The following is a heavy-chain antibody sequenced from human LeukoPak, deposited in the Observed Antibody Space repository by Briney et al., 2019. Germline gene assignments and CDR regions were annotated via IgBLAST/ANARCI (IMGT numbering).Heavy chain of an antibody. V-gene: IGHV1-2*04. D-gene: IGHD3-22*01. CDR2: INPNSGGT. CDR1: GYTFTGYY. CDR3: ARDHYYDSSGSGYFQH. Sequence: GASVKVSCKASGYTFTGYYMHWVRQAPGQGLEWMGWINPNSGGTNYAQKFQGWVTMTRDTSISTAYMELSRLRSDDTAMYYCARDHYYDSSGSGYFQHWGQGTLVTVSS. J-gene: IGHJ1*01.